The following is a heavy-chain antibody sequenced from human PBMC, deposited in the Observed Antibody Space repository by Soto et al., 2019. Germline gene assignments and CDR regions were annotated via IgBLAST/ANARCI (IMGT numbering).Heavy chain of an antibody. V-gene: IGHV4-39*01. J-gene: IGHJ4*02. D-gene: IGHD2-15*01. Sequence: QLQLQESGPGLVKPSETLSLTCTVSGGSISSSSYYWGWIRQPPGKGLEWIGSIYYSGSTYYNPSLKSRVTISVATSKNQFSLKLSSVTAADTAVYYCASIDTGYCSGGSCSAGDYWGQGTLVTVSS. CDR3: ASIDTGYCSGGSCSAGDY. CDR2: IYYSGST. CDR1: GGSISSSSYY.